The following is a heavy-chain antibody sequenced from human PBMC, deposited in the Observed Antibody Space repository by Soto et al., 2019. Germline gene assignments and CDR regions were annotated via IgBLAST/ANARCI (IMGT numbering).Heavy chain of an antibody. Sequence: ASVKVSCKASGYTFTSYGISWVRQAPGQGLEWMGWISAYNGNTNYAQKLQGRVTMTTDTSTSTAYMELRSLRSDDTAVYYCARDVQRYDYIWGSYRHYYFDYWGQGTLVTVSS. D-gene: IGHD3-16*02. V-gene: IGHV1-18*01. CDR1: GYTFTSYG. CDR3: ARDVQRYDYIWGSYRHYYFDY. CDR2: ISAYNGNT. J-gene: IGHJ4*02.